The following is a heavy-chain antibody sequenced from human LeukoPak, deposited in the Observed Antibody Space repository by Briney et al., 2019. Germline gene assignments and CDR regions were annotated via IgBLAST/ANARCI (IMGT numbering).Heavy chain of an antibody. CDR3: ARGIYYYDSKGFDY. J-gene: IGHJ4*02. D-gene: IGHD3-22*01. Sequence: GGSLRLSCAASGFTFSSYSMNWVRQAPGKGLEWVSSISSSSSCIYYADSVKGRFTISRDNAKNSLYLQMNSLRAEDTAVYYCARGIYYYDSKGFDYWGQGTLVTVSS. V-gene: IGHV3-21*01. CDR1: GFTFSSYS. CDR2: ISSSSSCI.